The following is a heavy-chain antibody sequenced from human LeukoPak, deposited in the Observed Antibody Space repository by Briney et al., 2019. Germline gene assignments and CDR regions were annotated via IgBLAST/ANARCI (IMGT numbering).Heavy chain of an antibody. V-gene: IGHV3-11*04. Sequence: PGGSLRLSCAASGFTFSDYYMSWIRQAPGKGLEWVSYISSSGSTIYYADSVKGRFTISRDNAKNSLYLQMNSLRAEDTAVYYCASVGYDFWSDGPYSAFDIWGQGTMVTVSS. D-gene: IGHD3-3*01. CDR2: ISSSGSTI. J-gene: IGHJ3*02. CDR1: GFTFSDYY. CDR3: ASVGYDFWSDGPYSAFDI.